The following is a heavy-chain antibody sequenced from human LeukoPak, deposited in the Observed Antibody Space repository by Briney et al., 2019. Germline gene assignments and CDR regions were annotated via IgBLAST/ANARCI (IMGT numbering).Heavy chain of an antibody. Sequence: GGSLRLSCAASGFTFSIYWMSWGRQALGKGLEWVANIKQDGSEMYYVDSVKGRFTISRDNAKNSLYLQMNSLRAEDTALYYCARTDFGNGFHRGYFDSWGQGTLVTVSS. V-gene: IGHV3-7*05. CDR3: ARTDFGNGFHRGYFDS. CDR2: IKQDGSEM. CDR1: GFTFSIYW. J-gene: IGHJ4*02. D-gene: IGHD3-3*01.